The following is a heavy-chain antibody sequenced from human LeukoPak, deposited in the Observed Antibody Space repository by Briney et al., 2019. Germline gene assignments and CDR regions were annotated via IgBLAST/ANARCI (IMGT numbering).Heavy chain of an antibody. CDR3: ARDTRYCVSTSCYRGAFGI. Sequence: GGSLRLSCAASGFTFSTYWMSWVRQAPGKGLEWVANINQDGSEKYYVDSVKGRFTNSRDNAKKSLYLQMNSLRAEDTAVYYCARDTRYCVSTSCYRGAFGIWGQGTMVSVSS. CDR2: INQDGSEK. CDR1: GFTFSTYW. J-gene: IGHJ3*02. D-gene: IGHD2-2*02. V-gene: IGHV3-7*01.